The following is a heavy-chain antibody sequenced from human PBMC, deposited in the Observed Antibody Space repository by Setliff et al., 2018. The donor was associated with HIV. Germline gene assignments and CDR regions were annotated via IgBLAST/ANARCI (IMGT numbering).Heavy chain of an antibody. D-gene: IGHD3-10*01. CDR2: INPSGGST. V-gene: IGHV1-46*01. Sequence: ASVMVSCKASGYSFTSYYMHWVRQAPGQGLEWMGIINPSGGSTSYAQKFQGRVTMTRDTSTSTAYMELSSLRSEDTAVYYCARDYYYYGSGSFGLDYWGQGTPVTVSS. CDR1: GYSFTSYY. J-gene: IGHJ4*02. CDR3: ARDYYYYGSGSFGLDY.